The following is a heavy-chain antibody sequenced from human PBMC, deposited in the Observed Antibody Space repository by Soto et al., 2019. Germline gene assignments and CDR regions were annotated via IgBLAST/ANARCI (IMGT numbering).Heavy chain of an antibody. J-gene: IGHJ3*02. CDR2: INPNSGGT. CDR1: GYTFTGYY. CDR3: ARGPNEYYYDSSGPHAFDI. V-gene: IGHV1-2*04. Sequence: ASVKVSCKASGYTFTGYYMHWVRQAPGQGLEWMGWINPNSGGTNYAQKFQGWVTMTRDTSISTAYMELSRLRSDDTAVYYCARGPNEYYYDSSGPHAFDIWGQGTMVTVSS. D-gene: IGHD3-22*01.